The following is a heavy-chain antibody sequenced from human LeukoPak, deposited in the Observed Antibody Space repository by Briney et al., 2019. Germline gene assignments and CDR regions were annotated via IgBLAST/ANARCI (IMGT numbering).Heavy chain of an antibody. Sequence: SETLSLTCTVSGGSISSSSYYWGWTRQPPGKGLEWIGSIYYSGSTYYNPSLKSRVTISVDTFKNQLSLKLSSLTAADTAVYYCARHEYSGSYYGLSWFDPWGQGTLVTVSS. CDR2: IYYSGST. CDR3: ARHEYSGSYYGLSWFDP. D-gene: IGHD1-26*01. CDR1: GGSISSSSYY. J-gene: IGHJ5*02. V-gene: IGHV4-39*01.